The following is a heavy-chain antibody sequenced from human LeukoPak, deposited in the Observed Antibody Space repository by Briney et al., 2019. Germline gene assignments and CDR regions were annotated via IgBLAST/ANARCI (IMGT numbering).Heavy chain of an antibody. CDR2: INPNSGGT. V-gene: IGHV1-2*02. CDR1: GYTFTRYY. Sequence: ASVKVSCKAYGYTFTRYYMYWVREAPGQGLEWMGWINPNSGGTNYAQKFQGRVTMTRDTSISTAYVELSRLRSDDTAVYYCARVSYDILAGYYNPFGYWGQGTLVTVSS. D-gene: IGHD3-9*01. J-gene: IGHJ4*02. CDR3: ARVSYDILAGYYNPFGY.